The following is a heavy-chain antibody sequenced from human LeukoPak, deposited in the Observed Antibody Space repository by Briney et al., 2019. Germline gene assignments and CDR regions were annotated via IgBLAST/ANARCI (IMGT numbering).Heavy chain of an antibody. J-gene: IGHJ4*02. CDR3: ARGRGPNDY. D-gene: IGHD3-10*01. Sequence: PGGSLRLSCAASGFTFRSYWMSWIRQPPGKGLEWIGYIYYSGSTNYNPSLKSRVTISVDTSKNQFSLKLTSVTAADTAVYSCARGRGPNDYWGQGTLVTVSS. CDR1: GFTFRSYW. CDR2: IYYSGST. V-gene: IGHV4-59*01.